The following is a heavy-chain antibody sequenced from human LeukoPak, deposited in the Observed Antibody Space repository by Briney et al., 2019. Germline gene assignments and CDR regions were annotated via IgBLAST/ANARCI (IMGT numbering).Heavy chain of an antibody. D-gene: IGHD2-15*01. J-gene: IGHJ6*02. Sequence: GGSLRLSCAVSGFTFSSYAMSWVRQAPGKGLEWVSAISGSGGSTYYADSVKGRFTISRDNSKNTLYLQMNSLRAEDTAVYYCAKDLMTTRFVVAGALHYYGMDVWGQGTTVTVSS. CDR1: GFTFSSYA. V-gene: IGHV3-23*01. CDR2: ISGSGGST. CDR3: AKDLMTTRFVVAGALHYYGMDV.